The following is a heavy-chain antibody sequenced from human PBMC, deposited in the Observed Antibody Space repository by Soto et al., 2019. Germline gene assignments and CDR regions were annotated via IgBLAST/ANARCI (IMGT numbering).Heavy chain of an antibody. CDR1: GYSFSDYW. CDR3: ARRGQYCSTSSCRFDP. V-gene: IGHV5-51*01. Sequence: GESLKISCKASGYSFSDYWIGWLRQMPGKGLEWMGVIYPGDSDTRYSPSFQGQVTISADKSISTTYLQWSSLKASDTAMYYCARRGQYCSTSSCRFDPWGQGTLVTVSS. J-gene: IGHJ5*02. CDR2: IYPGDSDT. D-gene: IGHD2-2*01.